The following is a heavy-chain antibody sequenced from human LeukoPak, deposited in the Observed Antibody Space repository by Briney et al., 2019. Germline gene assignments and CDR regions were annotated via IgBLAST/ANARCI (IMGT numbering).Heavy chain of an antibody. J-gene: IGHJ4*02. CDR3: ASDASEVFDY. CDR1: GFTFSSYS. V-gene: IGHV3-21*01. CDR2: ISSSSSYI. Sequence: GGSLRLSCAASGFTFSSYSMNWVRQAPGKGLEWVSSISSSSSYIYYADSVKGRFTISRDNAKNSLYPQMNSLRAEDTAVYYCASDASEVFDYWGQGTLVTVSS.